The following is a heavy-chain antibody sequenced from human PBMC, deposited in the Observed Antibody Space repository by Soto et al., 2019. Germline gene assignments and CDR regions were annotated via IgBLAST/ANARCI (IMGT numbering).Heavy chain of an antibody. CDR3: AMSGYCSNTSGCGSTYSYYYYMDV. D-gene: IGHD2-2*01. Sequence: QVQLQESGPGLVKPSGTLSLTCAVSSGSISSSNWWSWVRQPPGKGLEWIGEIYHSGSTNYNPALKSRVTISVDKSKNQFSLKLSSVSAADTAVYYCAMSGYCSNTSGCGSTYSYYYYMDVWGKGTTVTVSS. CDR2: IYHSGST. J-gene: IGHJ6*03. CDR1: SGSISSSNW. V-gene: IGHV4-4*02.